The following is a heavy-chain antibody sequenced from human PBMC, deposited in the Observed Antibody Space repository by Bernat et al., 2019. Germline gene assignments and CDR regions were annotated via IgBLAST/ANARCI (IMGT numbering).Heavy chain of an antibody. CDR1: GFTFSSYA. Sequence: QVQLVESGGGVVQPGRSLRLSCAASGFTFSSYAMHWVRQAPGQGLEWVAVISYDGSNKYYADSVKGRFTISRDNSKNTLYLQMNSLRAEDTAVYYCARADAGYSGYDSEKHHFDYWGQGTLVTVSS. D-gene: IGHD5-12*01. CDR3: ARADAGYSGYDSEKHHFDY. V-gene: IGHV3-30-3*01. CDR2: ISYDGSNK. J-gene: IGHJ4*02.